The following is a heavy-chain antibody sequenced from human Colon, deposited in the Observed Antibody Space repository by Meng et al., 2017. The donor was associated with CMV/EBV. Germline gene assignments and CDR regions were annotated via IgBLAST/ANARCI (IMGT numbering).Heavy chain of an antibody. D-gene: IGHD3-10*01. CDR2: INHSGST. V-gene: IGHV4-34*01. J-gene: IGHJ4*02. CDR3: ARGLYGSGRHQIDY. Sequence: VQLQQWGAGLLKSSETLSLTCAVYGWSFSGYYWSWIRQPPGKGLEWIGEINHSGSTNYNPSLKSRVTISVDTSKNQFSLKLSSVTAADTAVYYGARGLYGSGRHQIDYWGQGTLVTVSS. CDR1: GWSFSGYY.